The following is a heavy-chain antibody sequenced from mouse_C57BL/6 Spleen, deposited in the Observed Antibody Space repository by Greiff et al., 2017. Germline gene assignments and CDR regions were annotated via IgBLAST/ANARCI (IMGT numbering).Heavy chain of an antibody. D-gene: IGHD1-1*01. CDR3: AGEFGTTVVDFDY. Sequence: QVQLQQPGAELVKPGASVKLSCKASGYTFTSYWMHWVKQRPGQGLEWIGMIHPNSGSTNYNEKFKSKATLTVDKSSSTAYMQLSSLTSEDSAVYYCAGEFGTTVVDFDYWGQGTTLTVSS. CDR2: IHPNSGST. V-gene: IGHV1-64*01. J-gene: IGHJ2*01. CDR1: GYTFTSYW.